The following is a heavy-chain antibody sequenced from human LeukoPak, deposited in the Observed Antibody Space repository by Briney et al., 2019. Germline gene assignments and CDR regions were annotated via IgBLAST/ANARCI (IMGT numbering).Heavy chain of an antibody. CDR2: ISASVGSA. V-gene: IGHV3-23*01. J-gene: IGHJ4*02. D-gene: IGHD6-19*01. CDR1: GFTISHYW. CDR3: AKVASTGWHYFDY. Sequence: GSLRLSCAASGFTISHYWMSWVRQAPGRGLEWVSGISASVGSAYYADSVKGRFTISRDSSRNTLYLQMNSLRAEDTAVYYCAKVASTGWHYFDYWGQGTLVTVSS.